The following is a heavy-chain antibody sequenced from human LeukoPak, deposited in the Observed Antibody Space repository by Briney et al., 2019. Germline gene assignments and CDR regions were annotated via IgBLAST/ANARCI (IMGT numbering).Heavy chain of an antibody. Sequence: PSETLSLTCAVYGGSFSGYYWSWIRQPPGKGLEWIGEINHSGSTNYNPSLKSRVTISVDTSKNQFSLKLSSVTAADTAVYYCARGRLLQWELRHRVCWFDPWGQGTLVTVSS. CDR1: GGSFSGYY. V-gene: IGHV4-34*01. D-gene: IGHD1-26*01. CDR2: INHSGST. J-gene: IGHJ5*02. CDR3: ARGRLLQWELRHRVCWFDP.